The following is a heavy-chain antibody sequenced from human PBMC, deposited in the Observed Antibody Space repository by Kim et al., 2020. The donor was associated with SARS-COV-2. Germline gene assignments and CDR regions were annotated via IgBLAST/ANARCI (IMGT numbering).Heavy chain of an antibody. CDR1: GFTFSNYW. CDR3: VTDGDFGRFDY. V-gene: IGHV3-7*01. CDR2: IMKDGTVE. J-gene: IGHJ4*02. Sequence: GGSLRLSCAVSGFTFSNYWMAWVRQSPGKGLEWVAIIMKDGTVEKYGDSVKGRFTISRDNAKNSLFLQMNSLRPEDTAVYYCVTDGDFGRFDYWGQGTLV. D-gene: IGHD2-21*02.